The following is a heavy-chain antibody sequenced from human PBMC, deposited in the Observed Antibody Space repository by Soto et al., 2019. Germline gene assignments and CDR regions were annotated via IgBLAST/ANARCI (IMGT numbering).Heavy chain of an antibody. CDR1: GGSFSGYY. CDR3: ARFSGIYYYGMDV. V-gene: IGHV4-34*01. Sequence: QVQLQQWGAGLLKPSETLSLTCAVYGGSFSGYYWSWIRQPPGKGLEWIGEINHSGSTNYNPSLKSRATISVETSKNPVYLKLSSVTAAGTAVYYWARFSGIYYYGMDVWGQGTTGTVSS. J-gene: IGHJ6*02. D-gene: IGHD3-10*01. CDR2: INHSGST.